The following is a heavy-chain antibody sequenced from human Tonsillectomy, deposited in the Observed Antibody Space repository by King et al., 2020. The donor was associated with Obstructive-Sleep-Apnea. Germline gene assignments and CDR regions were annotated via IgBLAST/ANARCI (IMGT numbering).Heavy chain of an antibody. D-gene: IGHD1-1*01. CDR1: GLTFSDFY. CDR2: ISGSGNSR. J-gene: IGHJ4*02. Sequence: VQLVESGGGLVKPGGSLRLSCEASGLTFSDFYMSWIRQAPGKGLEWVSYISGSGNSRYYADAVKGRFTISRDNVKKSLSLQMNSLRGEDTAVYYCARLGTGATYFDYWGQGTLVTVSS. V-gene: IGHV3-11*01. CDR3: ARLGTGATYFDY.